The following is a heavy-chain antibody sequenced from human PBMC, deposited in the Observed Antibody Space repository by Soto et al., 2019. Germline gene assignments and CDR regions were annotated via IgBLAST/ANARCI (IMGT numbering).Heavy chain of an antibody. J-gene: IGHJ4*02. Sequence: PGVSLRLSCAASGFTFSSYSMNWVRQAPGKGLEWVSYISSSSTIYYADSVKGRFTISRDNAKNSLYLQMNSLRAEDTAVYYCARDYSSYGPFDYWGQGTLVTVSS. CDR2: ISSSSTI. CDR3: ARDYSSYGPFDY. D-gene: IGHD5-18*01. CDR1: GFTFSSYS. V-gene: IGHV3-48*01.